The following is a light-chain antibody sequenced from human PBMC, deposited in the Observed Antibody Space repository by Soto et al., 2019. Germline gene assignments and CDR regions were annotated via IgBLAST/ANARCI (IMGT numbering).Light chain of an antibody. V-gene: IGKV3-20*01. J-gene: IGKJ3*01. CDR2: GAS. CDR1: QSVSSSY. Sequence: EIVLTQSPGTLSLSPGERATLSCRASQSVSSSYLAWYQQKPGQAPRLLIYGASSRATGIPDRFSGSGSGTEFTLTISSLQSEGFAVYYCQQYNKWPFTFGPGTKVDIK. CDR3: QQYNKWPFT.